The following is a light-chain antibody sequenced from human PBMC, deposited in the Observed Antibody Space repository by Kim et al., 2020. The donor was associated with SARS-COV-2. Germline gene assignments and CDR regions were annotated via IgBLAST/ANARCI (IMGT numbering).Light chain of an antibody. J-gene: IGKJ4*01. CDR3: QQYGSAPPLT. Sequence: PGERANLSCRASQSVSSNYLAWYQQKLGQAPRLLIYGASSRATGIPDRFSGSGSGTEFTLTISRLEPEDFAVYYCQQYGSAPPLTFGGGTKVDIK. V-gene: IGKV3-20*01. CDR2: GAS. CDR1: QSVSSNY.